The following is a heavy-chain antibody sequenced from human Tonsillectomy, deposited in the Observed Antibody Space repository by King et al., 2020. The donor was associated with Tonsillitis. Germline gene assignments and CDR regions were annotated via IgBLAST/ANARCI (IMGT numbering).Heavy chain of an antibody. Sequence: VQLVESGGGLVQPGGSLKLSCAASGFTFSGSAMHWVRQASGKGLEWVGRIRTRLNNYATSYAASVKGRFTISRDDSNNTAYLHMNSLKTDDTALYYCTSLRYCDSSSCNDYWGQGTLVTVSS. CDR1: GFTFSGSA. D-gene: IGHD2-2*01. CDR2: IRTRLNNYAT. V-gene: IGHV3-73*02. CDR3: TSLRYCDSSSCNDY. J-gene: IGHJ4*02.